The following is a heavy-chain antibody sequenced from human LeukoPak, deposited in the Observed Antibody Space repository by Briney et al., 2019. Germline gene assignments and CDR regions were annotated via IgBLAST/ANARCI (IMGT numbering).Heavy chain of an antibody. CDR2: ISISGSTI. CDR1: GFTFSSYE. V-gene: IGHV3-48*03. D-gene: IGHD6-19*01. J-gene: IGHJ3*02. CDR3: ARDGKQWLSEIDAFDI. Sequence: GGSLRLSCAASGFTFSSYEMNWVRQAPGKGLEWVSYISISGSTIYYADSVKGRFTISRDNAKNSLYLQMNSLRAEDTAVYYCARDGKQWLSEIDAFDIWGQGTMVTVSS.